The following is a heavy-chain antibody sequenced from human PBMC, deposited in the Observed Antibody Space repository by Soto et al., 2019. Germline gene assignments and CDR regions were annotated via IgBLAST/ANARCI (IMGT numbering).Heavy chain of an antibody. Sequence: PSETLSLTCTVSGGSISSGGYYWSWIRQHPGKGLEWIGYIYYSGSTYYNPSLKSRVTISVDTSKNQFSLKLSSVTAADTAVYYCAREQLYGSGTDYWGQGTLVTVSS. D-gene: IGHD3-10*01. CDR1: GGSISSGGYY. CDR2: IYYSGST. CDR3: AREQLYGSGTDY. J-gene: IGHJ4*02. V-gene: IGHV4-31*03.